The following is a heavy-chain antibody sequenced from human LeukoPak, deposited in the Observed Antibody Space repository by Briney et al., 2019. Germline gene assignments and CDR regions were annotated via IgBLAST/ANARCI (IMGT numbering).Heavy chain of an antibody. J-gene: IGHJ4*02. D-gene: IGHD4-23*01. CDR2: IYHSGST. V-gene: IGHV4-38-2*02. Sequence: PSETLSLTCTVSGYSISSGYYWGWIRQPPGKGPEWIGSIYHSGSTYYNPSLKSRVTISVDTSKNQFSLKLSSVTAADTAVYYCARDRGGRWYSYWGQGTLVTVSS. CDR3: ARDRGGRWYSY. CDR1: GYSISSGYY.